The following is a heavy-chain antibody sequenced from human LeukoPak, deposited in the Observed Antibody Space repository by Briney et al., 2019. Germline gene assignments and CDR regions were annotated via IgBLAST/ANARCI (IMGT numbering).Heavy chain of an antibody. CDR1: GFTFSSYW. CDR3: ARGGYHAYYLDY. CDR2: INTDGMST. V-gene: IGHV3-74*01. D-gene: IGHD5-18*01. J-gene: IGHJ4*02. Sequence: GGSLRLSCAASGFTFSSYWMHWVRQAPGKGLVWVSRINTDGMSTSYADSVKGRFTISRDNAKNTLYLQMNNLRAEDTAVYYCARGGYHAYYLDYWGQGSLVTVSS.